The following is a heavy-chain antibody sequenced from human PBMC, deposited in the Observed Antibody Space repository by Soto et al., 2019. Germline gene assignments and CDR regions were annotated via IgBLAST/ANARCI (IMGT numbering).Heavy chain of an antibody. V-gene: IGHV4-34*01. Sequence: SETLSLTCAVYGGSFSGYYWSWIRQPPGKGLEWIGEINHSGSTNYNPSLKSRVTISVDTSKNQFSLKLSSVTAADTAVYYCARGDILTGYWSFYGMDVWGQGTTVTVSS. CDR3: ARGDILTGYWSFYGMDV. CDR2: INHSGST. J-gene: IGHJ6*02. D-gene: IGHD3-9*01. CDR1: GGSFSGYY.